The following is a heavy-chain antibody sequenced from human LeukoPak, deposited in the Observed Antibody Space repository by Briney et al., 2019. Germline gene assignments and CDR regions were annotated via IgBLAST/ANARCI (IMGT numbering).Heavy chain of an antibody. CDR3: ARDGSGGGSYLYGMDV. V-gene: IGHV3-66*01. D-gene: IGHD1-26*01. Sequence: GGSLRLSCAASGFTVSRYYMSWVRQAPGKGLEWVSVIYSNSSTYYADSVKGRFNISRDHSKNTVYLEMNSLRADDTAVYYCARDGSGGGSYLYGMDVWGQGTTVTVSS. CDR2: IYSNSST. CDR1: GFTVSRYY. J-gene: IGHJ6*02.